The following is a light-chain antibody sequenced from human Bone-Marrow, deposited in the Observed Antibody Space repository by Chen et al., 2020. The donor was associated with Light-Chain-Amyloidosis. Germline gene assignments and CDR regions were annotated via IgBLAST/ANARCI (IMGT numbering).Light chain of an antibody. V-gene: IGLV1-44*01. CDR1: SSNIGSNA. CDR2: GNN. Sequence: QSVLTQAPSASGTPGQRVTIFCSASSSNIGSNAVSWYQHLPGTAPKFLIFGNNQRPSGVPDRCSVSKSGTSASLAISGLQSEDEADYYCAAWDDSLHLWVFGGGTKLTVL. CDR3: AAWDDSLHLWV. J-gene: IGLJ3*02.